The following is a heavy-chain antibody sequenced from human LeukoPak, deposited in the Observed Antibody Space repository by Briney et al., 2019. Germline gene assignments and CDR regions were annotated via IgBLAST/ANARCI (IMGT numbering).Heavy chain of an antibody. V-gene: IGHV4-39*07. CDR1: GDSISSGSYY. J-gene: IGHJ4*02. CDR3: ARAYAGYASRFDY. Sequence: PSETLSLTCSVSGDSISSGSYYWGWIRQPPGKGLEWIGSIYYSGNTYNNPSLKSRVTVSVDTSKNQFSLKLSSVIEADTAVYYCARAYAGYASRFDYWGQGIPVTVSS. D-gene: IGHD1-1*01. CDR2: IYYSGNT.